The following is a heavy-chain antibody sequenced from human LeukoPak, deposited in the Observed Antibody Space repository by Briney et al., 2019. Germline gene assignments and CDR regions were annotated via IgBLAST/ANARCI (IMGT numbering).Heavy chain of an antibody. CDR2: TYYRSKWYN. D-gene: IGHD6-19*01. CDR1: GDIVSSNSAA. CDR3: ARDRESAVAGHFDY. V-gene: IGHV6-1*01. Sequence: SQTLSLTCAISGDIVSSNSAACNWIRQSASRGLEWLGRTYYRSKWYNDYAVSVKSRITITPDTSKNQFSLQLNSVTLEDTAVYYCARDRESAVAGHFDYWGQGTLVTVSS. J-gene: IGHJ4*02.